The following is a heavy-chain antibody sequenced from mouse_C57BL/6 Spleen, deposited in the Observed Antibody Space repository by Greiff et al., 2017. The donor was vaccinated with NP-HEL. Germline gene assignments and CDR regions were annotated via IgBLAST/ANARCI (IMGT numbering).Heavy chain of an antibody. CDR2: INPNNGGT. CDR3: ARDGSTLYAMDY. J-gene: IGHJ4*01. CDR1: GYTFTDYN. D-gene: IGHD1-1*01. Sequence: VQLKESGPELVKPGASVKIPCKASGYTFTDYNMDWVKQSHGKSLEWIGDINPNNGGTIYNQKFKGKATLTVDKSSSTAYMELRSLTSEDTAVYYCARDGSTLYAMDYWGQGTSVTVSS. V-gene: IGHV1-18*01.